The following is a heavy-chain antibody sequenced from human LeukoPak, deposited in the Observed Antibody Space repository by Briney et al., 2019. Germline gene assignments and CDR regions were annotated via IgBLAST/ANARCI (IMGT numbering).Heavy chain of an antibody. V-gene: IGHV3-23*01. Sequence: GGSLRLSCAASGFTFSTYVMNWFRQAPGKGLEWVSTISVGAEYIFYADSVKGRFTISRDDSSNALYLQMHSLRAEDTALYYCASGPPFLKYFEYWGQGTLVTVSS. D-gene: IGHD3-3*01. CDR1: GFTFSTYV. CDR2: ISVGAEYI. CDR3: ASGPPFLKYFEY. J-gene: IGHJ4*02.